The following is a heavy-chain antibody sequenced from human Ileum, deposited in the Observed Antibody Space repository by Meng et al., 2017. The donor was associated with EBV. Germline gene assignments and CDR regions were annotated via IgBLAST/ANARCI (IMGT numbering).Heavy chain of an antibody. D-gene: IGHD3-22*01. Sequence: VEVKEPGPGLWNPCETLALTVAGHGGSIRRRDPWRWVRQPPGKRPEWIGETYHSGVTNYSTSIKSRATISLDKSKKQLTFKLNSVTAADTAVYYCASSAYYRSDYWGQGTLVTVSS. CDR1: GGSIRRRDP. CDR2: TYHSGVT. V-gene: IGHV4-4*02. CDR3: ASSAYYRSDY. J-gene: IGHJ4*02.